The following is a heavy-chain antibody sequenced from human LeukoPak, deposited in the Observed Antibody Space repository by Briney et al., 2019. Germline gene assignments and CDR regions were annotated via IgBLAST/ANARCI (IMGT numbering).Heavy chain of an antibody. D-gene: IGHD2-2*02. CDR3: ARVGYCSSTSCYRRRVNWFDP. CDR2: INHSGST. Sequence: PSETLSLTCAVYGGSFSGYYWSWIRQPPGKGLEWIGEINHSGSTNYNPSLKSRVTISVDTSKNQFSLKLSSMTAADTAVYYCARVGYCSSTSCYRRRVNWFDPWGQGTPVTVSS. CDR1: GGSFSGYY. J-gene: IGHJ5*02. V-gene: IGHV4-34*01.